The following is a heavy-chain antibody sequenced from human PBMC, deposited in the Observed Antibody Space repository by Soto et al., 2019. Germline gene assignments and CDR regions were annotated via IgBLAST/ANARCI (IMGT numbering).Heavy chain of an antibody. CDR3: ARGSIAVPKIYYYYYIDF. V-gene: IGHV1-3*01. D-gene: IGHD6-6*01. Sequence: QVQLVQSGAEAKKPGASVKVSCKASGYTFSTYAMHWVRQAPGQRLEWMGWINAGNGNTKYSQKFQGRVTITRDTSASTAYMELSSLRSEDTAMYYCARGSIAVPKIYYYYYIDFWGKGTTVTVSS. J-gene: IGHJ6*03. CDR2: INAGNGNT. CDR1: GYTFSTYA.